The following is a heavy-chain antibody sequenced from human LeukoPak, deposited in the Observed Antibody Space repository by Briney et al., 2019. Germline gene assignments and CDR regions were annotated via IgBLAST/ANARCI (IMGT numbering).Heavy chain of an antibody. CDR2: IYYSGST. D-gene: IGHD3-22*01. CDR3: ARAVHYYDRLDY. Sequence: SETLSLTCTVSGGSISSYYWSWIRQPPGKGLEWIGYIYYSGSTNYNPSLKSRVTISVDTSKNQFSLKLSSVAAADTAVYYCARAVHYYDRLDYWGQGTLVTVSS. J-gene: IGHJ4*02. V-gene: IGHV4-59*01. CDR1: GGSISSYY.